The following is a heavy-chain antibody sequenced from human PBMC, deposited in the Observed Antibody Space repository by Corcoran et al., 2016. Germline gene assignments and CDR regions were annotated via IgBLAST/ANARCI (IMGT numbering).Heavy chain of an antibody. CDR3: ARGWGVYSGSRARYYYYGMDV. CDR1: GYSFTTYW. V-gene: IGHV5-51*01. D-gene: IGHD1-26*01. CDR2: IYPGDSNT. J-gene: IGHJ6*02. Sequence: EVQLVQSGAEVKKPGESLEISCQGSGYSFTTYWIGWVRQMPGKGLEWMGIIYPGDSNTRYSPSFQGQVTISADKSISTAYLQWSSLKASDTAIDYCARGWGVYSGSRARYYYYGMDVWGQGTTVTVSS.